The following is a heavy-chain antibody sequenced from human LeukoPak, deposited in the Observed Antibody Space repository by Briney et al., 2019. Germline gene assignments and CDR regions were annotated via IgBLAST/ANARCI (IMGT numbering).Heavy chain of an antibody. CDR2: NYYSGST. V-gene: IGHV4-59*08. Sequence: SVTLSFTCSVSGGSISNYFWSWIRQSPWKGLEWIGYNYYSGSTNYNPSLKGQVTISVGRSKRQLSLQPSSVTAAHTAVYYCARHQWLVHHFDYWGQGTLVSVSS. J-gene: IGHJ4*02. CDR1: GGSISNYF. D-gene: IGHD6-19*01. CDR3: ARHQWLVHHFDY.